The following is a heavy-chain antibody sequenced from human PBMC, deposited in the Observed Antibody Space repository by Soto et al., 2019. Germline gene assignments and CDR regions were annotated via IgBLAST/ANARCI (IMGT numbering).Heavy chain of an antibody. D-gene: IGHD5-18*01. CDR1: VYSFTSYW. J-gene: IGHJ6*02. V-gene: IGHV5-51*01. Sequence: ESRKISCRGSVYSFTSYWIGWLRQIPGKGLEWMGIIYPGDSDTRYSPSFQGQFTISADKSISTAYLQWSSLEASDSAIYYCARLLGYSSGYYYGIDVWGQGTTVTSP. CDR3: ARLLGYSSGYYYGIDV. CDR2: IYPGDSDT.